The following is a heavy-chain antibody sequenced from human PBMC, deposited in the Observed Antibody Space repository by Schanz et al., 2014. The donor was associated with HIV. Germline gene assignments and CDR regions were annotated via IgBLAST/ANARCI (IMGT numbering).Heavy chain of an antibody. V-gene: IGHV1-18*01. CDR1: GYTFTTYG. CDR3: ARDTNSVLDV. D-gene: IGHD2-8*01. CDR2: ISPDKGNP. Sequence: QVQLVQSGTEVKKPGASVKVSCKAAGYTFTTYGISWVRQAPGQGLEWMGWISPDKGNPNYAQKLQGRVSMTTDTSTSTAFMELSSLRSDDTAVYYCARDTNSVLDVWGQGTTVTVSS. J-gene: IGHJ6*02.